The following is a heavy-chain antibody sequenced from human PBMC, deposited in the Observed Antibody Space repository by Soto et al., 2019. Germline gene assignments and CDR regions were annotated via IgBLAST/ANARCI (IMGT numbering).Heavy chain of an antibody. CDR1: GFTFSSYA. CDR2: ISYDGSNK. J-gene: IGHJ4*02. Sequence: QVQLVESGGGVVQPGRSLRLSCAASGFTFSSYAMHWVLQAPGKGLEGVAVISYDGSNKYYADSVKGRFTISRDNSKNTLYLQMNSLRAEDTAVYYCARDFTPIFGVVTSGYFDDWGQGTLVTVSS. V-gene: IGHV3-30-3*01. CDR3: ARDFTPIFGVVTSGYFDD. D-gene: IGHD3-3*01.